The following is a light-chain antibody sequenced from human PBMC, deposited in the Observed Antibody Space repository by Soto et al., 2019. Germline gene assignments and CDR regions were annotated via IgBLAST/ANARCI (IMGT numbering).Light chain of an antibody. Sequence: DIQMTQSPSSLSASVGDRVTISCRATGDISKYLAWYQRKPGKAPTLLIYGASTLQSGVPSRFSGSGSGTEDTLTIGSRQPEDVATYYCQKHDSAPLTFGGGTKVEI. CDR1: GDISKY. CDR3: QKHDSAPLT. V-gene: IGKV1-27*01. CDR2: GAS. J-gene: IGKJ4*01.